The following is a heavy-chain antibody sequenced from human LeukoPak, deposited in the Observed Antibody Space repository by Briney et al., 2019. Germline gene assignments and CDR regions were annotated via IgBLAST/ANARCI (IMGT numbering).Heavy chain of an antibody. J-gene: IGHJ5*02. D-gene: IGHD2-15*01. CDR1: GFTFSSYA. Sequence: PGGSLGLSCAASGFTFSSYAMSWVRQAPGKGLEWVSAISGSGGSTYYADSVKGRFTISRDNTKNSLSLQMNSLRGDDTAMYYCARGRFWWFAWGLGTLVTVSS. CDR3: ARGRFWWFA. V-gene: IGHV3-23*01. CDR2: ISGSGGST.